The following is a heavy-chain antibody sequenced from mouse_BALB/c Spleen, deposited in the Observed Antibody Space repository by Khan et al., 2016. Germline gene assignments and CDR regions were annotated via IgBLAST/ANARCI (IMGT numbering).Heavy chain of an antibody. J-gene: IGHJ4*01. CDR3: ARGWYAMDF. Sequence: QVRLQQSGAELMKPGASVKISCKATGYTFSNYWLEWIKQRPGHGLEWIGEILPGSRNTSYNEKFKGKATFTADTSSNTVYMHHSSLTSEDSAVYYCARGWYAMDFWGQGTSVTVSS. D-gene: IGHD1-1*02. CDR2: ILPGSRNT. CDR1: GYTFSNYW. V-gene: IGHV1-9*01.